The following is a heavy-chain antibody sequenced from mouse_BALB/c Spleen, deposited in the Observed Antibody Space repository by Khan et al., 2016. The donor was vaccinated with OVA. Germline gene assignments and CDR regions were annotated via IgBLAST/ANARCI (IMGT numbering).Heavy chain of an antibody. J-gene: IGHJ4*01. CDR1: GFSLSRYN. V-gene: IGHV2-6-4*01. D-gene: IGHD2-14*01. CDR2: IWGGGGT. CDR3: ARAYYMYDGYYVMDY. Sequence: QVQLQQSGPGLVAPSQSLSITCTVSGFSLSRYNIHWVRQPPGKGLEWLGMIWGGGGTDYNSTLKIRLSISKANSKSQVFLKMNSLQTDDTAMYYCARAYYMYDGYYVMDYWGQGTSVTVSS.